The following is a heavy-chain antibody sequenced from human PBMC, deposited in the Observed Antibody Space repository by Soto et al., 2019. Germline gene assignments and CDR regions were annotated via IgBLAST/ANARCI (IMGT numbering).Heavy chain of an antibody. CDR3: AAGYSSSFGYGMDV. CDR2: IVVGSGNT. V-gene: IGHV1-58*01. D-gene: IGHD6-13*01. CDR1: GFTFTSSA. J-gene: IGHJ6*02. Sequence: ASVKVSCKATGFTFTSSAVQWVRQARGQRLKWIGWIVVGSGNTNYAQKFQERVTITRDMSTSKAYMELSSLRAEDTAVYYCAAGYSSSFGYGMDVWGQGTTVTVSS.